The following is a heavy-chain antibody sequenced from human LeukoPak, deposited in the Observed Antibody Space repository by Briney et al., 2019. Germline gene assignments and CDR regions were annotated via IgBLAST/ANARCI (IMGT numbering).Heavy chain of an antibody. CDR3: TASVLYVDTAMEIDY. CDR2: IRSKANSYAT. J-gene: IGHJ4*02. D-gene: IGHD5-18*01. CDR1: GFTFSGSA. Sequence: PGGSLRLSCAASGFTFSGSAMHWVRQASGKGLEWGGRIRSKANSYATAYAASVKGRFTISRDDSKNTAYLQMNSLKTEDTAVYYCTASVLYVDTAMEIDYWGQGTLVTVSS. V-gene: IGHV3-73*01.